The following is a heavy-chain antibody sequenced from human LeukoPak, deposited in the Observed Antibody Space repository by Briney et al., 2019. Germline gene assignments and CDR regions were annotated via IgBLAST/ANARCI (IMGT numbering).Heavy chain of an antibody. Sequence: SETLSLTCTVSGGSISSYYWSWIRQPPGKGLEWIGYIYCSGSTNYNPSLKSRVTISVDTSKNQFSLKLSSVTAADTAVYYCASYTTSRYCSSTSCYRAFDIWGQGTMVTVSS. CDR1: GGSISSYY. J-gene: IGHJ3*02. CDR2: IYCSGST. V-gene: IGHV4-59*01. D-gene: IGHD2-2*01. CDR3: ASYTTSRYCSSTSCYRAFDI.